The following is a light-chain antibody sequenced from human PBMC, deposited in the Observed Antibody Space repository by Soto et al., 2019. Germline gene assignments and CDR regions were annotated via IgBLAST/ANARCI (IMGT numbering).Light chain of an antibody. CDR3: QQYETFSGT. CDR2: DAS. V-gene: IGKV1-5*01. J-gene: IGKJ1*01. Sequence: DAPISQSPSTVSASVGDTVPVTCRASQSVSGWLAWYQQKPGEAPKLLIYDASALPRGVPSRFSGSGSGTKFTLTIASLQPDDFATYYCQQYETFSGTFGPGTKVDI. CDR1: QSVSGW.